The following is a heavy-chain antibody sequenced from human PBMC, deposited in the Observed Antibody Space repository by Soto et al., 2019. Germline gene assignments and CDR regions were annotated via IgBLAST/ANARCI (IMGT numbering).Heavy chain of an antibody. CDR2: IYPGDSDT. CDR1: GYSFTNNW. D-gene: IGHD2-2*01. Sequence: GESLKISCKGSGYSFTNNWIAWVRQMPGKGLEWMGIIYPGDSDTIYSPSFQGQVTMSADRSIWTAYLQWRSLKASDTAMYYCARHAGHCNSTTYSQNDYWGQGTLVTVSS. CDR3: ARHAGHCNSTTYSQNDY. J-gene: IGHJ4*02. V-gene: IGHV5-51*01.